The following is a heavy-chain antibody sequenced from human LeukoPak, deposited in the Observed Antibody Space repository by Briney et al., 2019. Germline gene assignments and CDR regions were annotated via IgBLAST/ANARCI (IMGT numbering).Heavy chain of an antibody. V-gene: IGHV3-30-3*01. CDR1: GFTFSSYA. CDR3: ARDNTVTTSPIYGMDV. D-gene: IGHD4-17*01. Sequence: GGSLRLSCAASGFTFSSYAMHWVRQAPGKGLEWVAVISYDGSNKCYADSVKGRFTISRDNSKNTLYLQMNSLRAEDTTVYYCARDNTVTTSPIYGMDVWGQGTTVTVSS. J-gene: IGHJ6*02. CDR2: ISYDGSNK.